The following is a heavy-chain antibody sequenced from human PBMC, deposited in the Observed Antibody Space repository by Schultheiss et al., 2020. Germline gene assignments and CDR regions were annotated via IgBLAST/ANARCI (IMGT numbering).Heavy chain of an antibody. CDR3: ARGPAFIAAAGTRTDY. Sequence: SQTLSLTCTVSGGSISSYYWSWIRQPPGKGLEWIGYIYYSGSTNYNPSLKSRVTISVDTSKNQFSLKLSSVTAADTAVYYCARGPAFIAAAGTRTDYWGQGTLVTVSS. D-gene: IGHD6-13*01. CDR1: GGSISSYY. J-gene: IGHJ4*02. V-gene: IGHV4-59*01. CDR2: IYYSGST.